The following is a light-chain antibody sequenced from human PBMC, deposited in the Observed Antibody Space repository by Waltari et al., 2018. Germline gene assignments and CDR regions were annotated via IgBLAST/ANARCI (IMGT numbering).Light chain of an antibody. Sequence: APIQPVSVSGSSWQSITTSCPVTRSVVVRFSLVSWYQQHPGKAPKRIISEVNQRPSGVSNRFSGSKSGNTASLTISGLQAEDEADYYCCSHADSTTLWIVGGGTKLTVL. CDR2: EVN. CDR3: CSHADSTTLWI. V-gene: IGLV2-23*02. J-gene: IGLJ2*01. CDR1: RSVVVRFSL.